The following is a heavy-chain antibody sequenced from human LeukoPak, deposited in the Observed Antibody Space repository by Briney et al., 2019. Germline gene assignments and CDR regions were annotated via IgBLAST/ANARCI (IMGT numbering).Heavy chain of an antibody. CDR3: AGEAKTSNWNSVPYLDY. V-gene: IGHV1-69*08. D-gene: IGHD1-7*01. CDR2: IIPMFNTA. CDR1: GGTFSIYS. J-gene: IGHJ4*02. Sequence: SVKVSFKASGGTFSIYSFTWVRQAPGQGLEWMGRIIPMFNTANYAQDFQGRVTITADKSTSTAYMELITLRSEDTAVYYCAGEAKTSNWNSVPYLDYWGQGTLITVSS.